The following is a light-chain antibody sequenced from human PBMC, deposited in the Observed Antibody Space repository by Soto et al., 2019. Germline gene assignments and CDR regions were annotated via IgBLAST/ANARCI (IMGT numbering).Light chain of an antibody. V-gene: IGLV2-23*02. CDR1: SRVVGNYNL. CDR2: EVN. J-gene: IGLJ1*01. Sequence: QSALTQPASVSGSPGQSITISCTGTSRVVGNYNLVSWYQQHPGKAPKLMIYEVNKRPSGVSNRFSGSKSGNTASLTISGLQAEDEADYFCCSYTRSSTYVFGTGTKVTV. CDR3: CSYTRSSTYV.